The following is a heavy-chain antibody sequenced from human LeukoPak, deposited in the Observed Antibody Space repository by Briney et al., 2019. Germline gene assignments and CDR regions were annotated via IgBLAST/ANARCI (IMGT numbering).Heavy chain of an antibody. V-gene: IGHV4-39*01. D-gene: IGHD6-13*01. CDR1: GGSISSSSYY. J-gene: IGHJ3*02. CDR2: IHSSGST. Sequence: SETLSLTCTVSGGSISSSSYYWGWIRQPPGKGLEWTGSIHSSGSTYYNPSLKSRVTISVDTSKNHFSLKLSSVTAADTVVYYCVRSNSWNWAFDIWGQGTMVTVSS. CDR3: VRSNSWNWAFDI.